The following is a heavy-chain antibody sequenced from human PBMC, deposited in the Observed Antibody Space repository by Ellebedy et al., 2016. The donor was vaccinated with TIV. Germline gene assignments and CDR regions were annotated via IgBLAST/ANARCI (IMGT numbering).Heavy chain of an antibody. Sequence: SETLSLTCTVSSGSIGSYYWSWVRQPPGKGLEWIGYLYYNGNTKYHPSLKSRVPISADASKSQFSKKLTSVTAADTAMCYCVRQKGAYSEFDHWGQGSLVTVSS. CDR2: LYYNGNT. CDR3: VRQKGAYSEFDH. V-gene: IGHV4-59*01. CDR1: SGSIGSYY. D-gene: IGHD3-3*01. J-gene: IGHJ4*02.